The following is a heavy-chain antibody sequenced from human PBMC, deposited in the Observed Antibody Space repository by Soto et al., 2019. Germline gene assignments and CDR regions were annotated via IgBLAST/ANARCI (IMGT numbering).Heavy chain of an antibody. V-gene: IGHV3-74*01. Sequence: SSHWRHRIRQNPGEGLVSLSRINPDASHTDYTDSVKGRFTISRDNAKSTLYLEMESLRAEDTGVYYCARPKGTSYSAFDTWGQGTKVPVSS. J-gene: IGHJ3*02. D-gene: IGHD1-7*01. CDR3: ARPKGTSYSAFDT. CDR1: SSHW. CDR2: INPDASHT.